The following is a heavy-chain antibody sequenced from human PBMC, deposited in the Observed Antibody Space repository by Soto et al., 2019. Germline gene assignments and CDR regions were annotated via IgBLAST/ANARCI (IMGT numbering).Heavy chain of an antibody. D-gene: IGHD2-2*02. V-gene: IGHV1-69*06. J-gene: IGHJ4*02. CDR3: XXXXXXXXAGYNGLVSLGY. Sequence: QVQLVQSGAEVKTPGSSLKVSCKVSGSRFSNYVISWVRQAPGHGLEWLGRIIPIFNSTKYAQSFQGRVTITADKSTSTASLELSSLRSDDTAVYYCXXXXXXXXAGYNGLVSLGYWGQGTLVTVSS. CDR2: IIPIFNST. CDR1: GSRFSNYV.